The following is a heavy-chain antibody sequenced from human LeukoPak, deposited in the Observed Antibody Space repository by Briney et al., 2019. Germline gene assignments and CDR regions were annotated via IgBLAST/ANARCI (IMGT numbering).Heavy chain of an antibody. D-gene: IGHD2-21*02. CDR1: DFSFITYA. CDR3: AKTVVVTANPRAFDI. CDR2: ISGGGDAT. J-gene: IGHJ3*02. V-gene: IGHV3-23*01. Sequence: PGGSLRLSCAASDFSFITYAMSWVRQAPGKGLEWVSTISGGGDATYYADSVKGRFTISRDNSKNTLYLQMNSLRAEDTAVYYCAKTVVVTANPRAFDIWGQGTMVTVSS.